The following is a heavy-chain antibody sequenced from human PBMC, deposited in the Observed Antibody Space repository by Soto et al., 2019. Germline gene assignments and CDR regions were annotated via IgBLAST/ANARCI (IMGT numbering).Heavy chain of an antibody. D-gene: IGHD4-17*01. CDR1: GFTFSSYG. J-gene: IGHJ3*02. V-gene: IGHV3-30*18. CDR2: ISYDGSNK. Sequence: GGSLRLSCAASGFTFSSYGMHWVRQAPGKGLEWVAVISYDGSNKYYADSVKGRFTISRDNSKNTLYLQMNSLRAEDTAVYYCAKVISPYGDYPPNAFDIWGQGTMVTVSS. CDR3: AKVISPYGDYPPNAFDI.